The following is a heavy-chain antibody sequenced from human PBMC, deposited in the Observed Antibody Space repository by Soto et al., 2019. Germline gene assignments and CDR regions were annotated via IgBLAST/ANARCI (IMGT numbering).Heavy chain of an antibody. Sequence: QVQLVESGGGVVQPGRSLRLSCAASGFTFSSYGMHWVRQAPGKGLGWVAVISYDGSNKYYADSVKGRFTISRDNSKNTLYLQMNSLRAEDTAVYYCAKVFGDYYDSSGYYDGDYWGQGTLVTVSS. CDR1: GFTFSSYG. D-gene: IGHD3-22*01. CDR3: AKVFGDYYDSSGYYDGDY. J-gene: IGHJ4*02. CDR2: ISYDGSNK. V-gene: IGHV3-30*18.